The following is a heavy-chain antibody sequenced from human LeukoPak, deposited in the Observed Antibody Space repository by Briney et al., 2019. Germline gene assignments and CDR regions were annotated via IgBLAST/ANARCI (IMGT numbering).Heavy chain of an antibody. CDR2: IYYSGST. Sequence: SETLSLTCTVSGGSISSYYWSWIRQPPGKGLEWIGYIYYSGSTNYNPSLKSRVTISVDTSKNQFSLKLSSVTAADTVVYYCARDKSYDFWSGYRQRGWFDPWGQGTLVTVSS. V-gene: IGHV4-59*01. CDR1: GGSISSYY. J-gene: IGHJ5*02. D-gene: IGHD3-3*01. CDR3: ARDKSYDFWSGYRQRGWFDP.